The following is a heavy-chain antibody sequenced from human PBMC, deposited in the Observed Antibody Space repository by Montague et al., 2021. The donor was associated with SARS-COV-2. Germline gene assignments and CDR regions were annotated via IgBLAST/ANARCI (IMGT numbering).Heavy chain of an antibody. D-gene: IGHD6-13*01. Sequence: SETLSLTCTVSGGSISRYSWTWIRQPPGKGLEWIGYIYNSGSTNYNPSLTGRVTISVDTSKNQFPLKLSSVAAADTAVYYCARVGRGSSWYEVAFDIWGQGTMVTVSS. J-gene: IGHJ3*02. CDR1: GGSISRYS. V-gene: IGHV4-59*01. CDR2: IYNSGST. CDR3: ARVGRGSSWYEVAFDI.